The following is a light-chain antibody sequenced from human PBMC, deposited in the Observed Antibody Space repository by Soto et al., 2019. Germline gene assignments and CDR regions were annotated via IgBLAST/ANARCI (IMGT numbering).Light chain of an antibody. CDR1: HGISDD. CDR3: QQDYSYPLT. J-gene: IGKJ4*01. V-gene: IGKV1-6*01. Sequence: AIQMTQSPSSLSASVGDSVTITCRASHGISDDLGWYQQKPGKAPKLLIFAASTLERGVPSRFSGSGSGTDFTLTISSLQPDDFATYYCQQDYSYPLTFGGGTKVEIK. CDR2: AAS.